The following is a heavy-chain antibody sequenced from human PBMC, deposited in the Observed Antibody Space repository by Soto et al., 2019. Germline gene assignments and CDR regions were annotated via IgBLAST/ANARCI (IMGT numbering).Heavy chain of an antibody. CDR3: AIDHRWGYEHGDDGDS. J-gene: IGHJ5*01. D-gene: IGHD4-17*01. CDR2: MNRNGNST. V-gene: IGHV3-20*04. CDR1: GFSFDKYG. Sequence: EVQLVESGGGLVRPGGSLRLACVVSGFSFDKYGMSWVREAPGKGPEWVSGMNRNGNSTGYADSVKGRFTIPRDDAMNYPSLHMNSLRGEDTALSYCAIDHRWGYEHGDDGDSWGPATLVIAS.